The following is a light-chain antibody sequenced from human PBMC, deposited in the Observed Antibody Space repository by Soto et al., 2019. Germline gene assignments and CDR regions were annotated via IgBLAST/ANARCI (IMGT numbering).Light chain of an antibody. CDR3: QQYGNSPLTT. J-gene: IGKJ4*01. Sequence: EIVLTQSPGTLSLSPGEKATLSCKASQTLRNYFLAWYQQRPGQAPRLLVYDVSRRATGIPHRFSGSGSGRDFTLTISRLEPEDYATYYCQQYGNSPLTTFGGGTRVEI. CDR1: QTLRNYF. V-gene: IGKV3-20*01. CDR2: DVS.